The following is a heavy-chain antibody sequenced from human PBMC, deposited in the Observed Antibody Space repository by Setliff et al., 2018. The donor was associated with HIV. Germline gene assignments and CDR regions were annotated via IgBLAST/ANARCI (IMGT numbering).Heavy chain of an antibody. V-gene: IGHV4-38-2*01. CDR1: GYSISSGYY. D-gene: IGHD3-3*01. J-gene: IGHJ4*02. Sequence: SETLSLTCAVSGYSISSGYYWGWIRQPPGKGLEWIGSIYHSGSTYYNPSLKSRVTISVDTSKNQFSLKLRSVTAADTAVYYCARPGTRWSFDYWGQGILVTVSS. CDR2: IYHSGST. CDR3: ARPGTRWSFDY.